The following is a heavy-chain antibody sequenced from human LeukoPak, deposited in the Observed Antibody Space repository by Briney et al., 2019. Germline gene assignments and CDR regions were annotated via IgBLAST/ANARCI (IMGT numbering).Heavy chain of an antibody. CDR3: ARDHSSGWYEANYYYYGMDV. V-gene: IGHV4-59*01. CDR2: IYYSGST. J-gene: IGHJ6*02. Sequence: PSETLSLTCTVSGGSISSYYWSWIRQPPGKGLEWIGYIYYSGSTNYNPSLKSQVTISVDASKNQFSLKLSSVTAADTAVYYCARDHSSGWYEANYYYYGMDVWGQGTTVTVSS. CDR1: GGSISSYY. D-gene: IGHD6-19*01.